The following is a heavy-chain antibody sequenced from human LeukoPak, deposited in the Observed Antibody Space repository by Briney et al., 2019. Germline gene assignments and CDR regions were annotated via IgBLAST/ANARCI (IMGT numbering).Heavy chain of an antibody. J-gene: IGHJ4*02. D-gene: IGHD5-18*01. CDR2: ISYDGSNK. V-gene: IGHV3-30*18. CDR1: GFTFSSYG. Sequence: GGSLRLSCAASGFTFSSYGMHWVRQAPGKGLEWVAVISYDGSNKYYADSVKGRFTISRDNSKNTLYLQMNSLRAEDTAVYYCAKEANVDTAMVVDYWGQGTLVTVSS. CDR3: AKEANVDTAMVVDY.